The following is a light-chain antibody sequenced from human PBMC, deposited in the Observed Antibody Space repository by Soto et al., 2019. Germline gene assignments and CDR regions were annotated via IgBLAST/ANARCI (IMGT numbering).Light chain of an antibody. CDR3: CSYAGSYTFEV. CDR2: YVS. V-gene: IGLV2-11*01. J-gene: IGLJ1*01. Sequence: QSALTQPRSVSGSPGQSVTISCTGTSSDVGGYNYVSWYQQHPGKAPKLMIYYVSKRPSGVPDRFSGSKSGNTASLTISGLQAEDEADYYCCSYAGSYTFEVFGTGTKLTVL. CDR1: SSDVGGYNY.